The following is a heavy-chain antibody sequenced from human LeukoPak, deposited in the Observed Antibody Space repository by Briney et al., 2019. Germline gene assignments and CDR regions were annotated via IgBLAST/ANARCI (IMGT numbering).Heavy chain of an antibody. CDR3: ARRKFGYDDAFDI. Sequence: ASVKDACKASGYTFTRYDINWVRQATGQGLEWMGWMNPSSGNTGYAQKCQGRVTMTRNTSISTAYMELSSLRSEDTAVYYCARRKFGYDDAFDIWGQGTMVTVSS. D-gene: IGHD5-12*01. V-gene: IGHV1-8*01. J-gene: IGHJ3*02. CDR2: MNPSSGNT. CDR1: GYTFTRYD.